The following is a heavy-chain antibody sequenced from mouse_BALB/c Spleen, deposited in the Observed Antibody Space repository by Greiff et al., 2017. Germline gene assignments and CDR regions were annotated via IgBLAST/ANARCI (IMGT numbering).Heavy chain of an antibody. CDR3: ARDYGSSSAWFAY. D-gene: IGHD1-1*01. CDR1: GYTFTSYT. CDR2: INPSSGYT. J-gene: IGHJ3*01. Sequence: VQLKESGAELARPGASVKMSCKASGYTFTSYTMHWVNQRPGQGLEWIGYINPSSGYTNYNQKFKDKATLTADKSSSTAYMQLSSLTSEDSAVYYCARDYGSSSAWFAYWGQGTLVTVSA. V-gene: IGHV1-4*01.